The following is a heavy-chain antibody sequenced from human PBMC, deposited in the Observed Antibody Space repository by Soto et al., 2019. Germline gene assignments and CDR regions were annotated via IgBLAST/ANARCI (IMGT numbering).Heavy chain of an antibody. CDR1: GGSISSGGYY. CDR2: IYYSGTT. V-gene: IGHV4-31*03. J-gene: IGHJ5*02. D-gene: IGHD2-2*01. Sequence: SETLSLTCTVSGGSISSGGYYWSWIRQHPGKGLEWIGYIYYSGTTYYNPSLKSRVTISVDTSKNQFSLRLSSVRAADTALYYCARGSLVVVPVHRFGPGGRGTLVTVS. CDR3: ARGSLVVVPVHRFGP.